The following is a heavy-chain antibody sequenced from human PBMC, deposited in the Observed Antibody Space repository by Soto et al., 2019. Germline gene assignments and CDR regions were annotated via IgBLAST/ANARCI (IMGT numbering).Heavy chain of an antibody. D-gene: IGHD2-2*01. CDR2: ISTSSNYI. V-gene: IGHV3-21*01. CDR1: GFTFSLYR. Sequence: LRLSCAASGFTFSLYRMNWVRQVPGKGLEWVSSISTSSNYIYYADSVKGRFTISRDNARNSLYLQMNSLRVDDTAVYYCARIDQAWGQGALVTVSS. CDR3: ARIDQA. J-gene: IGHJ5*02.